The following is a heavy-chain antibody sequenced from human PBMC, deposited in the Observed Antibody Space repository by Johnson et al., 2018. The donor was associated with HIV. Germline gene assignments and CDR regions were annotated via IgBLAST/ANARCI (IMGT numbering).Heavy chain of an antibody. V-gene: IGHV3-66*01. Sequence: VQLVESGGGLVQPGGSLRLSCAVSGFTVSSYYMTWVRQAPGKGLEWVSVLFSGGTTYYAGSVHGRFTISRDNSKNTLYLQMNSLRAEDTALYYCARACRDGYTWDVYDVWGQGTMVTVSS. CDR2: LFSGGTT. J-gene: IGHJ3*01. CDR3: ARACRDGYTWDVYDV. CDR1: GFTVSSYY. D-gene: IGHD5-24*01.